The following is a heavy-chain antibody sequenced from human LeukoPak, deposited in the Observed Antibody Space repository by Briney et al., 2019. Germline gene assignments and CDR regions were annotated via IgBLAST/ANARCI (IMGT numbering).Heavy chain of an antibody. J-gene: IGHJ4*02. CDR3: AKDGAMGGDGHNYDYFDY. CDR2: ISYDGSNK. V-gene: IGHV3-30*18. D-gene: IGHD5-24*01. CDR1: GFTFSSYG. Sequence: GGSLRLSCAASGFTFSSYGMHWVRQAPGKGLEWVAVISYDGSNKYYADSVKGRFTISRDNSKNTLYLQMNSLRAEDTAVYYCAKDGAMGGDGHNYDYFDYWGRGTLVTVSS.